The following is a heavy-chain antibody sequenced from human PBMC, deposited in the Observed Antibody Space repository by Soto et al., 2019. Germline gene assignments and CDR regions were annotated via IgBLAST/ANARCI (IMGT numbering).Heavy chain of an antibody. CDR2: ISGSGGST. D-gene: IGHD5-18*01. CDR3: AKRGYTYGSGMDV. J-gene: IGHJ6*02. Sequence: GSLRLSCAASGFTFSSYAMSWVRQAPGKGLEWVSAISGSGGSTYYADSVKGRFTISRDNSKNTLYLQMNSLRAEDAALYYCAKRGYTYGSGMDVWGQGTTVTVSS. V-gene: IGHV3-23*01. CDR1: GFTFSSYA.